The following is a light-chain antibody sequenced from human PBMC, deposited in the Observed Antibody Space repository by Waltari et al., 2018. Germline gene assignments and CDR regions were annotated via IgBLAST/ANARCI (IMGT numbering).Light chain of an antibody. V-gene: IGLV1-44*01. CDR3: AAWDDSLNGYV. J-gene: IGLJ1*01. Sequence: QSVLTQPPSASGTPGQRVTISCSGSSSNIGSNTVNWYQQLPGTAPKPLIYRNTRLPSGVPDRFSGSKSGTSASLAISGLQSEDEADYYCAAWDDSLNGYVFGTGTKVTVL. CDR1: SSNIGSNT. CDR2: RNT.